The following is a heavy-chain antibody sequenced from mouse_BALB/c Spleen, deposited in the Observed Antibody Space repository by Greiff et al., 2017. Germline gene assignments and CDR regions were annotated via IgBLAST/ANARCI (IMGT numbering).Heavy chain of an antibody. J-gene: IGHJ4*01. CDR1: GFTFSSYA. CDR2: ISSGGSYT. V-gene: IGHV5-9-4*01. D-gene: IGHD2-14*01. CDR3: ARRYDLYYYAMDY. Sequence: DVMLVESGGGLVKPGGSLKLSCAASGFTFSSYAMSWVRQSPEKRLEWVAEISSGGSYTYYPDTVTGRFTISRDNAKNTLYLEMSSLRSEDTAMYYCARRYDLYYYAMDYWGQGTSVTVSS.